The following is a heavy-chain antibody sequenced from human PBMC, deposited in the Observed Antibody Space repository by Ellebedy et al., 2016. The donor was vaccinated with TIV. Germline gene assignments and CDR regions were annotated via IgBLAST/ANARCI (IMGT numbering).Heavy chain of an antibody. Sequence: GESLKISCTASGFTFGDYAMSWFRQASGKGLEWVGFIRSKAYGGTTEYAASVKGRFTISRDDSKSIAYLQMNSLKTEDTAVYYCAYYDSSGYYWEFDPWGQGTLVTVSS. D-gene: IGHD3-22*01. CDR1: GFTFGDYA. CDR2: IRSKAYGGTT. J-gene: IGHJ5*02. V-gene: IGHV3-49*03. CDR3: AYYDSSGYYWEFDP.